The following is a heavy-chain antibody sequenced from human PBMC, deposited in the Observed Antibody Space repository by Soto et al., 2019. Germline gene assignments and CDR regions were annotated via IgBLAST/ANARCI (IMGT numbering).Heavy chain of an antibody. J-gene: IGHJ4*02. CDR3: ARGDYFDRRFDD. D-gene: IGHD3-22*01. CDR2: IKQDESEK. CDR1: GFTFSDYC. Sequence: XGSLRLTCAVSGFTFSDYCMSWVRQAPGKGLEWVATIKQDESEKYYVDSVKGRFTVSRDNAKNSLYLQMNSLRAEDTAVYYCARGDYFDRRFDDWGQGALVTVSS. V-gene: IGHV3-7*03.